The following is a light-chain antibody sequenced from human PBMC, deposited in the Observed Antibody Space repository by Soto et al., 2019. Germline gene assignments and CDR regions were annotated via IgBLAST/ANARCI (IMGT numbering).Light chain of an antibody. Sequence: DIVLTQSPGTLSLSPGERATLSCRASQTISSSYLAWYQQKPGQAPRLLIYGASSRATGIPDRFSGSGSGTDFTHTISRLEPEDFAVYYCQQYDGSPRGSFGQGTKVEIK. CDR1: QTISSSY. CDR2: GAS. V-gene: IGKV3-20*01. CDR3: QQYDGSPRGS. J-gene: IGKJ1*01.